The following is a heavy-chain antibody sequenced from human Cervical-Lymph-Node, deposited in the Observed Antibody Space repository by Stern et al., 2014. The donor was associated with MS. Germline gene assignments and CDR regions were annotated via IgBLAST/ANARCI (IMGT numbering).Heavy chain of an antibody. CDR1: GYSFTSYW. CDR2: VVPGDSDT. CDR3: ARTRYSSSWYTFDP. Sequence: EVQLVESGAEVKKPGESLKISCTGSGYSFTSYWIAWVRHMPGKGLEWMGIVVPGDSDTRYSPSFQGQVSISADKSTSTAYLQWSSLKASDTAMYYCARTRYSSSWYTFDPWGQGTLVTVSS. V-gene: IGHV5-51*03. D-gene: IGHD6-13*01. J-gene: IGHJ5*02.